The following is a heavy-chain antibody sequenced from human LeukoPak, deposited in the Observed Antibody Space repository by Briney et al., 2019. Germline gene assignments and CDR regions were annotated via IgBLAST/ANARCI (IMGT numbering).Heavy chain of an antibody. CDR1: GFIFSNFW. Sequence: PGGSLRLSCAASGFIFSNFWMSWVRQAPGKGLEWVANIKQDGTEQYYLDSLKGRFTISRDNAKNSLYLQMNSLRAEDTAVYYCARGHSGNYWWGQGTLVTVSS. D-gene: IGHD1-26*01. V-gene: IGHV3-7*04. CDR3: ARGHSGNYW. CDR2: IKQDGTEQ. J-gene: IGHJ4*02.